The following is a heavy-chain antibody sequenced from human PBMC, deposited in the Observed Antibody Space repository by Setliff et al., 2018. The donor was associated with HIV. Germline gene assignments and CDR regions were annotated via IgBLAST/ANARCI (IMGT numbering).Heavy chain of an antibody. D-gene: IGHD2-15*01. CDR3: ARGSVESYYYYYMDG. CDR2: ISPSGIST. J-gene: IGHJ6*03. CDR1: GYTFTRYY. V-gene: IGHV1-46*01. Sequence: ASVKVSCKASGYTFTRYYMHWVRQAPGQGLEWMGMISPSGISTSYAQKFQGRVTITTDESTSTAYMELSSLRSEDTAVYYCARGSVESYYYYYMDGWGKGTTVTVSS.